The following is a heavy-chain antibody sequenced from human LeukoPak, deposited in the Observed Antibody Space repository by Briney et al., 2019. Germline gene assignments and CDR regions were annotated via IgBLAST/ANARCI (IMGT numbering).Heavy chain of an antibody. CDR2: ITNSGENT. D-gene: IGHD2-15*01. V-gene: IGHV3-23*01. Sequence: PGGSLRLSCEASGFSFPYGMSWVRQAPGKGLEWVSGITNSGENTYYADFVKGRFTISRDNSKNTLYLQMNSLRAEDTAVYYCAKDVIVVVVAAPYMDVWGKGTTVTVSS. J-gene: IGHJ6*03. CDR3: AKDVIVVVVAAPYMDV. CDR1: GFSFPYG.